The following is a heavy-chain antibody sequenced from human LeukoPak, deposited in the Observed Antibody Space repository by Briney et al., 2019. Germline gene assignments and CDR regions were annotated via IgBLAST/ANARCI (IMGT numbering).Heavy chain of an antibody. CDR3: ARGPGDY. Sequence: SETLSLTCAVYGGSFSGYYWSWIRQLPGKGLEWIGEINHSGSTNYNPSLKSRVTISVDTSKNQFSLKLSSVTAADTAVYYCARGPGDYWGQGTLVTVSS. CDR2: INHSGST. V-gene: IGHV4-34*01. CDR1: GGSFSGYY. J-gene: IGHJ4*02.